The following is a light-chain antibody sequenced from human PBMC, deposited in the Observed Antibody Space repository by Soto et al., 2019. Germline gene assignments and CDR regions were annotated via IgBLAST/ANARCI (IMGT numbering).Light chain of an antibody. CDR3: QQYGSSVT. CDR1: QSIRSHY. Sequence: VLTQSPGTLSLSPGDSATLSCRASQSIRSHYLAWYQQKPGQAPRLLISGAHNRAPGIQDRFSGSESGTEFTLRIRRLEPEDFAVYYCQQYGSSVTCGQGTKVDIK. V-gene: IGKV3-20*01. CDR2: GAH. J-gene: IGKJ1*01.